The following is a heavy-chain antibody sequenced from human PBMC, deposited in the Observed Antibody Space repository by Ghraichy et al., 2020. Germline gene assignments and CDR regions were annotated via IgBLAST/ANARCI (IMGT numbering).Heavy chain of an antibody. V-gene: IGHV4-39*01. CDR2: IHYSGIT. CDR3: AIRYGGSSLFS. D-gene: IGHD1-26*01. Sequence: SETLSLTCSVSGDSINNSNYYWGWIRQPPGKGLEWIGSIHYSGITYYNPSLKSRVTISVDTSKNQFSLKLSSVTAADAAVYYCAIRYGGSSLFSWGQGTLVTVSS. J-gene: IGHJ5*02. CDR1: GDSINNSNYY.